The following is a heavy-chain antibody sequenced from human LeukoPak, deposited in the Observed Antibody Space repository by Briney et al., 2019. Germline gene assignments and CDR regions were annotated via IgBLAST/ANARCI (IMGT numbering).Heavy chain of an antibody. J-gene: IGHJ4*02. CDR3: ARDVLAVAGCDY. CDR2: INPNSGGT. D-gene: IGHD6-19*01. V-gene: IGHV1-2*02. CDR1: GYTFTGYY. Sequence: ASVKVSCKASGYTFTGYYMHWVRQAPGQGLEWMGWINPNSGGTNYAQKFQGRVTMTRDTSISTAYMELSRLRSEDMAVYYCARDVLAVAGCDYWGQGTLVTVSS.